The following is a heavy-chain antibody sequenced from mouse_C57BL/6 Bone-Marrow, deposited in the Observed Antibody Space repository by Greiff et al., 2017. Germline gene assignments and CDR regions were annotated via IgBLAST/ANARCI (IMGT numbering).Heavy chain of an antibody. CDR1: GFTFNTYA. V-gene: IGHV10-3*01. Sequence: EVMLVESGGGLVQPKGSLKLSCAASGFTFNTYAMHWVRQAPGKGLEWVARIRSKSSNYATYYADSVKDRFTISRDDSQSMLYLQMNNLKTEDTAMYYCVREGDGYYFYYFDYWGQGTTLTVSS. CDR3: VREGDGYYFYYFDY. J-gene: IGHJ2*01. CDR2: IRSKSSNYAT. D-gene: IGHD2-3*01.